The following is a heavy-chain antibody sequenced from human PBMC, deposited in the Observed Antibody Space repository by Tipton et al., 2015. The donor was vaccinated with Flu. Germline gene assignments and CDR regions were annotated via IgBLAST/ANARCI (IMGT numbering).Heavy chain of an antibody. CDR1: GYPFINYW. D-gene: IGHD3-10*01. V-gene: IGHV5-51*01. CDR3: ARHINYGSGSYGFDP. CDR2: FYPGDADS. Sequence: QLVQSGAEVKKPGEFLRISCQASGYPFINYWIGWVRQMPRKGLEWMGIFYPGDADSRYSPSFQGQVTFSVDKSINTVYLQWNSLKASDSAIYYCARHINYGSGSYGFDPWGQGTLVTVSS. J-gene: IGHJ5*02.